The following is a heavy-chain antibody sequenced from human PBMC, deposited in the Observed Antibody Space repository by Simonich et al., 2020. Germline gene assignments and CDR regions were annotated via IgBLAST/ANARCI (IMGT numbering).Heavy chain of an antibody. CDR2: INPNRGGT. J-gene: IGHJ3*02. Sequence: QVQLVQSGAEVKKPGASVKVSCKASGFTFTGYSMHWVRQAPGQGLEWMGRINPNRGGTNYAQTFQGRVTMTRDTSISTAYMELSRLRSDDTAVYYCARDPVVPAAIRNAFDIWGQGTMVTVSS. CDR1: GFTFTGYS. D-gene: IGHD2-2*01. CDR3: ARDPVVPAAIRNAFDI. V-gene: IGHV1-2*02.